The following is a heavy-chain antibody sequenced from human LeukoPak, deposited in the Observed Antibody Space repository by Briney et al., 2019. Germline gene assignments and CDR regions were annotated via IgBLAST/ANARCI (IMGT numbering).Heavy chain of an antibody. D-gene: IGHD4-23*01. J-gene: IGHJ4*02. CDR3: ARGSSYGGNSRFDY. CDR2: IYYSGST. V-gene: IGHV4-31*03. CDR1: GGSISGGGYY. Sequence: SQTLSLTCTVSGGSISGGGYYWSWIRQHPGKGLEWIGYIYYSGSTYYNPSLKSRVTISVDTSKNQFSLNLSSVTVADTAVYYCARGSSYGGNSRFDYWGQGTLVTVSS.